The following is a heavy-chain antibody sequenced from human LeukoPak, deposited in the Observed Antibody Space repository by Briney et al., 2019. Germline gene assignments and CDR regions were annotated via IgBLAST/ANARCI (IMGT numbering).Heavy chain of an antibody. D-gene: IGHD3-3*01. CDR1: GFTFSSYA. CDR3: AKLSSGNLYYFDY. J-gene: IGHJ4*02. Sequence: GGSLRLSCSASGFTFSSYAMHWVRQAPGKGLDYVSAISSNGGSTYYADSVKGRFTISRDNSKNTLYLQMNSLRAEDTAVYYCAKLSSGNLYYFDYWGQGTLVTVSS. CDR2: ISSNGGST. V-gene: IGHV3-64*04.